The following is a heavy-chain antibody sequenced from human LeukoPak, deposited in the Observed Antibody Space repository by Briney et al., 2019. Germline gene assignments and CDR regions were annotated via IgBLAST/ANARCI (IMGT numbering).Heavy chain of an antibody. CDR2: MYYIGST. Sequence: PSETLSLTCTVSGGSISSSTYYWGWIRQPPGKGLEWVASMYYIGSTYYNPSLKSRVTISQDTSKNQFSLNLDSVTAADTAVYYCVKEGFWGRGTLVTVSS. CDR1: GGSISSSTYY. V-gene: IGHV4-39*07. J-gene: IGHJ4*02. CDR3: VKEGF.